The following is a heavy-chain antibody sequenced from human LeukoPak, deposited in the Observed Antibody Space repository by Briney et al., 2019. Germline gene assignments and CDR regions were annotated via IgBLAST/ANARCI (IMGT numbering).Heavy chain of an antibody. CDR1: GFTFSSYE. V-gene: IGHV3-23*01. CDR2: ISGSGGRT. CDR3: ASRGHVGSGTYSPYDY. J-gene: IGHJ4*02. D-gene: IGHD3-10*01. Sequence: GALRLSCAASGFTFSSYEMNWVRQAPGKGLEWVSVISGSGGRTYYADSVKGRFTISRDNSRNTVYLQMTSLRAEDTAVYYCASRGHVGSGTYSPYDYWGQGTLVTVSS.